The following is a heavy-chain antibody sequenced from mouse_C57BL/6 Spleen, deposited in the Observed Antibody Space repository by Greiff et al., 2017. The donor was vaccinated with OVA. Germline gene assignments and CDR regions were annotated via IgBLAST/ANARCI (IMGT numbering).Heavy chain of an antibody. CDR2: FYPGSGRT. CDR3: ANYYGSSYGYFDV. Sequence: QLQQPGAELVKPGASVKMSCKASGYTFTSYWITWVKQRPGQGLEWIGDFYPGSGRTNYNEKFKSKATLTVDTSSSTAYMQLSSLTSEDSAVYYCANYYGSSYGYFDVWGTGTTVTVSS. D-gene: IGHD1-1*01. CDR1: GYTFTSYW. V-gene: IGHV1-55*01. J-gene: IGHJ1*03.